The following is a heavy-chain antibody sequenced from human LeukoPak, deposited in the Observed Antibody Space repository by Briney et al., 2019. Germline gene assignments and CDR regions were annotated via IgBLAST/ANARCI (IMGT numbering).Heavy chain of an antibody. CDR3: ARVSSSWYGHYFQH. J-gene: IGHJ1*01. V-gene: IGHV4-38-2*02. CDR2: IYHSGST. CDR1: GYSISSGYY. D-gene: IGHD6-13*01. Sequence: SETLSLTCTVSGYSISSGYYWGWIRQPPGKGLEWIGSIYHSGSTYYNPSLKSRVTISVDRSKNQFSLKLSSVTAADTAVYYCARVSSSWYGHYFQHWGQGTLVTVSS.